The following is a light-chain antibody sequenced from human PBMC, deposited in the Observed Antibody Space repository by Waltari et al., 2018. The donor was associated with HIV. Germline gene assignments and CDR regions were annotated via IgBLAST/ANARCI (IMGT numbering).Light chain of an antibody. CDR1: QSLLRSNGYIF. V-gene: IGKV2-28*01. CDR3: MQALESPLT. CDR2: LGS. Sequence: DIVMPQSPLSLSVTPGEPASISCRPSQSLLRSNGYIFLDWYLQKPGQSPQLLIYLGSNRASGVPDRISGSGSATDFTLEISRVEAEDVGIYYCMQALESPLTFGGGTRVEI. J-gene: IGKJ4*01.